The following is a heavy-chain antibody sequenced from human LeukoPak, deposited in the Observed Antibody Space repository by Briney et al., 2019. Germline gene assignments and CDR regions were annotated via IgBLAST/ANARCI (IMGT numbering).Heavy chain of an antibody. D-gene: IGHD4-17*01. J-gene: IGHJ4*02. CDR1: GFIVSSYP. Sequence: GGSLRLSCAASGFIVSSYPMHWVRQAPGKGLEFVSAISANGRNTYYASSVKGRFTISRDNSKNTLYLQMGSLRAEDTAVYYCAKSGGVTTTLGYWGQGTLVTVSS. CDR3: AKSGGVTTTLGY. CDR2: ISANGRNT. V-gene: IGHV3-64*01.